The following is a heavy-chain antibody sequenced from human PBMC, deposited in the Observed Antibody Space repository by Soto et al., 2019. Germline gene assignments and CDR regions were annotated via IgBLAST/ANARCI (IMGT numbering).Heavy chain of an antibody. CDR3: VRGHF. J-gene: IGHJ1*01. Sequence: GGSLRLSCAASGFPFRNEWMTWVRQAPMKGLEWVANISPDGNEKNYVDSVKGRFTISRDNANNFLYLQTDSLRVEDTAVYYCVRGHFWGQGTLVTVSS. CDR2: ISPDGNEK. V-gene: IGHV3-7*01. CDR1: GFPFRNEW.